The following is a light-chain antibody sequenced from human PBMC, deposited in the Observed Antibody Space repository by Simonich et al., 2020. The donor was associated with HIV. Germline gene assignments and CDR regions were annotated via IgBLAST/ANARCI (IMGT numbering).Light chain of an antibody. J-gene: IGKJ4*01. CDR1: QSVSNNY. Sequence: EIVLTQSPDTLSLSPGERATLSCRASQSVSNNYLAWYQQKPGQAPRLLIDGASSRATGIPARFSGSGSGTDFTLTISSLEPEDFAVYYCQQRSNWPLTFGGGTKVEIK. CDR2: GAS. CDR3: QQRSNWPLT. V-gene: IGKV3D-20*02.